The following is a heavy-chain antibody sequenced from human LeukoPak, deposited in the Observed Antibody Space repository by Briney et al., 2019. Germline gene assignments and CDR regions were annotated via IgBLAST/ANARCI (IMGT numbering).Heavy chain of an antibody. CDR2: ISGSGGST. J-gene: IGHJ4*02. CDR3: AKLITMVRGVAASDY. Sequence: GGSLRLSCAASGFPFSLYGMQWVRQAPGKGLEWVSAISGSGGSTYYADSVKGRFTISRDNSKNTLYLQMNSLRAEDTAVYYCAKLITMVRGVAASDYWGQGTLVTVSS. V-gene: IGHV3-23*01. D-gene: IGHD3-10*01. CDR1: GFPFSLYG.